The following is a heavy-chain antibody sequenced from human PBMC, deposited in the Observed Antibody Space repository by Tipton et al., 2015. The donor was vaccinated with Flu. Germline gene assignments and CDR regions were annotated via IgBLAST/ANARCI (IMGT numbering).Heavy chain of an antibody. Sequence: TLSLTCTVSGGSISTYYWSWIRQPPGKGLGWIGYIYYSGSTNYNPSLKSRVTISVDTSKNQFSLKLSSVTAADTAMYYCARDYCISTSCYFAYWGQGTLVTVSS. V-gene: IGHV4-59*01. CDR3: ARDYCISTSCYFAY. CDR1: GGSISTYY. J-gene: IGHJ4*02. CDR2: IYYSGST. D-gene: IGHD2-2*01.